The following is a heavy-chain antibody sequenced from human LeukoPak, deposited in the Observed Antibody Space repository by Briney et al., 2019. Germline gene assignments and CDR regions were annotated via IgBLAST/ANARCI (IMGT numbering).Heavy chain of an antibody. CDR1: GFTFSSYS. V-gene: IGHV3-21*01. CDR2: ISSSSSYI. CDR3: ARDTAMVPILDY. D-gene: IGHD5-18*01. J-gene: IGHJ4*02. Sequence: GGSLSLSCAASGFTFSSYSMNWVRQALGKGLEGVSSISSSSSYIYYADSVKGRFTIYRDNAKNSLYLQMNSLRAEDTVVYYCARDTAMVPILDYWGQGTLVTVSS.